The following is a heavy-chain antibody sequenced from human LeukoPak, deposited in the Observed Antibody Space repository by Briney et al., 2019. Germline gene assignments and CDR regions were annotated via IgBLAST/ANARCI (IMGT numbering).Heavy chain of an antibody. V-gene: IGHV4-59*01. J-gene: IGHJ3*02. D-gene: IGHD3-22*01. Sequence: SETLSLTCTVSGGSISSYYWSWIRQPQGKGLEWIGYIYYSGNTNYNPSLKSRVTISVDTSKNQFSLRLTSVTAADTAVYYCARSFAYYYYDNSGTWDAFDIWGQGTMVTVSS. CDR1: GGSISSYY. CDR2: IYYSGNT. CDR3: ARSFAYYYYDNSGTWDAFDI.